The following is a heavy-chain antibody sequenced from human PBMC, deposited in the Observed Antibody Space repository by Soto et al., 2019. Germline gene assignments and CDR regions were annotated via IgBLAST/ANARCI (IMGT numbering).Heavy chain of an antibody. CDR3: TTDYGDYPYYFDY. CDR1: GFTFSNAW. V-gene: IGHV3-15*07. D-gene: IGHD4-17*01. J-gene: IGHJ4*02. CDR2: IKSKTDGGTT. Sequence: PGGSLRLSCAASGFTFSNAWMNWVRQAPGKGLEWVGRIKSKTDGGTTDYAAPVKGRFTISRDDSKNTLYLQMNSLKTEDTAVYYCTTDYGDYPYYFDYWGQGALVTVSS.